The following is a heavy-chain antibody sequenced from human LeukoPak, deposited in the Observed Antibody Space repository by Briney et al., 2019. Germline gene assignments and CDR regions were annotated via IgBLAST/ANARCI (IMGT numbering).Heavy chain of an antibody. CDR1: GFTFDDYA. CDR2: ISWNSGSI. Sequence: GGSLRLSCAASGFTFDDYAMHWVRQAPGKGLEWVSGISWNSGSIGYADSVKGRFTISRDNAKNSLYLQMNSLRAEDTALYYCARDRGAGIVGAVDYWGQGTLVTVSS. V-gene: IGHV3-9*01. CDR3: ARDRGAGIVGAVDY. J-gene: IGHJ4*02. D-gene: IGHD1-26*01.